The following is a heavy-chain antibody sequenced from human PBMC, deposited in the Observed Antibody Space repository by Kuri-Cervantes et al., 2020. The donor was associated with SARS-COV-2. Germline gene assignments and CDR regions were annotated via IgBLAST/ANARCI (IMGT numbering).Heavy chain of an antibody. CDR1: GYTFTSYY. Sequence: ASVKVSCKASGYTFTSYYMHWGRQAPGQGLEWMGIINPSGGSTSYAQKFQGRVTMTRDTYTSTVYMELSNLRSEDTAVYYCARSGYDRAGYFDYWGQGTLVTVSS. D-gene: IGHD5-12*01. V-gene: IGHV1-46*01. CDR3: ARSGYDRAGYFDY. CDR2: INPSGGST. J-gene: IGHJ4*02.